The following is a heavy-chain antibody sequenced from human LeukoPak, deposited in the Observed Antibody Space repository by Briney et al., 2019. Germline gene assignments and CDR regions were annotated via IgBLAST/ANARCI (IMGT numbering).Heavy chain of an antibody. J-gene: IGHJ4*02. CDR3: AKDQTYSGYDPVFDY. Sequence: GGSLRLSCAASGFTFSSYATSWVRQAPGKGLEWVSAISGSGGSTYYADSVKGRFTISRDNSKNTLYLQMNSLRAEDTAVYYCAKDQTYSGYDPVFDYWGQGTLVTVSS. V-gene: IGHV3-23*01. CDR2: ISGSGGST. D-gene: IGHD5-12*01. CDR1: GFTFSSYA.